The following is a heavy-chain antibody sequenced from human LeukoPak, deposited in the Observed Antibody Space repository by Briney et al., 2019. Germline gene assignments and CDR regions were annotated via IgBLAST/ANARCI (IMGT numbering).Heavy chain of an antibody. CDR2: SYYSGST. Sequence: SETLSLTCTVSIGSITTYYWSWIRQPPGKGLEWIGYSYYSGSTVYNPSLKSRVTISVDTSKNHFSLRLSSVTASDTAVYYCASATPPYGDYPYFFDYWGRGTLVTVSS. V-gene: IGHV4-59*01. CDR3: ASATPPYGDYPYFFDY. CDR1: IGSITTYY. J-gene: IGHJ4*02. D-gene: IGHD4-17*01.